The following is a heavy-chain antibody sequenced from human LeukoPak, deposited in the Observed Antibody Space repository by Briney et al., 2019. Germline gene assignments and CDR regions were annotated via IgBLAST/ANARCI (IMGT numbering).Heavy chain of an antibody. CDR1: GGSISSSSYY. Sequence: SETLSLTCTVSGGSISSSSYYWGWIRQPPGEGLEWIGSIYYSGSTYYNPSLKSRVTISVDTSKNQFSLKVTSVTAADTAVYYCARPAVTQSWDRSRSFDSWGQGTLVTVSS. CDR3: ARPAVTQSWDRSRSFDS. D-gene: IGHD6-25*01. V-gene: IGHV4-39*01. CDR2: IYYSGST. J-gene: IGHJ4*02.